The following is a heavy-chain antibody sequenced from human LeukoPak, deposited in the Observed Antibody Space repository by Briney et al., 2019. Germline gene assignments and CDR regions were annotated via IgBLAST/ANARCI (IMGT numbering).Heavy chain of an antibody. CDR2: ISAYNGNT. D-gene: IGHD2-2*01. CDR3: ARDSGDIVVVPAAREWYGGNLDY. J-gene: IGHJ4*02. V-gene: IGHV1-18*01. CDR1: GYTFTSYG. Sequence: ASVKVSCKASGYTFTSYGISWVRQAPGQGLEWMGWISAYNGNTNYAQKLQGRVTMTTDTSTSTAYMELRSLRSDDTAVYYCARDSGDIVVVPAAREWYGGNLDYWGQGTLVTVSS.